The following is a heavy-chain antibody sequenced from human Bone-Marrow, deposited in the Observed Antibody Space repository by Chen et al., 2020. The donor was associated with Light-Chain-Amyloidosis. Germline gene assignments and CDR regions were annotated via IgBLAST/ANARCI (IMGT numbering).Heavy chain of an antibody. V-gene: IGHV4-34*01. CDR2: IYHSGSA. CDR1: NGAFGDDY. D-gene: IGHD5-12*01. J-gene: IGHJ5*02. CDR3: ARYEPHFSDSIISGYTA. Sequence: QVELQQWGAGLLKPSETLSLTCGIHNGAFGDDYWTWIRQPPGKGLQWIAEIYHSGSANYNSSLKSRTTISVDKSKNQFSLRMISVTAADTAVYYCARYEPHFSDSIISGYTAWGQGTSVTVSS.